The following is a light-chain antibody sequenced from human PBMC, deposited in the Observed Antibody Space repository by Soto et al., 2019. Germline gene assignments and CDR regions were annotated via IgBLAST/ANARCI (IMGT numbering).Light chain of an antibody. CDR3: SSFSSRNVLV. V-gene: IGLV2-14*01. J-gene: IGLJ2*01. CDR2: EVR. CDR1: SGDVSAYSL. Sequence: QAARTEPASVCGCPGQSITSSWEGTSGDVSAYSLASWYQQSPGKGPNLLIYEVRHRPSGVSYRFSGSKSGNTASLTISSLLPEEEAVYCCSSFSSRNVLVFGGGTKVTVL.